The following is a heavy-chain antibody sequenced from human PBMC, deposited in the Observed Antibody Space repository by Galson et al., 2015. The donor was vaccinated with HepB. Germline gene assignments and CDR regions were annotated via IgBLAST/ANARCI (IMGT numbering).Heavy chain of an antibody. D-gene: IGHD4-17*01. V-gene: IGHV3-21*01. CDR3: ARASTVTTGGRVALVDP. CDR2: ISSSGSYI. Sequence: SLRLSCAASGSTFSSCSMNWVRQAPGKGLEWVSSISSSGSYIYYADSVKGRFTISRDNAKNSLYLQMNSLRAEDTAVYYCARASTVTTGGRVALVDPWGQGTLVTVSS. CDR1: GSTFSSCS. J-gene: IGHJ5*02.